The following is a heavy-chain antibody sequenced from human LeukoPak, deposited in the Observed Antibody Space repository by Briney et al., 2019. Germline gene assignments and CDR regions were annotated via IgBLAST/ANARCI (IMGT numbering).Heavy chain of an antibody. CDR2: ISSSSSYT. D-gene: IGHD5-18*01. Sequence: KPGGSLRLSCAASGFTFSDYYMSWIRQAPGKGLEWVSYISSSSSYTNYADSVKGRFTISRDNAKNSLYLQMNSLRAEDTAVYYCARGYSYGYGMDVWGQGTTVTVSS. J-gene: IGHJ6*02. CDR3: ARGYSYGYGMDV. CDR1: GFTFSDYY. V-gene: IGHV3-11*05.